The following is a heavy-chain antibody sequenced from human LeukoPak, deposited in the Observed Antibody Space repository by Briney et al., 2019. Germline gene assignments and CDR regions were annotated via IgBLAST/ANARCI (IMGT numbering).Heavy chain of an antibody. CDR2: VSSFNGDT. CDR1: VYTVNHHG. CDR3: ARDGNFDY. D-gene: IGHD1-26*01. J-gene: IGHJ4*02. Sequence: GASVNVSCKASVYTVNHHGLSWVRQAPGQGLEWMGWVSSFNGDTHYAQKFKGRVTMTRDTSTTTAYMELRSLRSDDTAVYYCARDGNFDYWGQGTLVTVSS. V-gene: IGHV1-18*04.